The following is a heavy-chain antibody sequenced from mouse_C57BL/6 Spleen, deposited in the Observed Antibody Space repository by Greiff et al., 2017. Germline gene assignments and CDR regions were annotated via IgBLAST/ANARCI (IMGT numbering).Heavy chain of an antibody. CDR1: GYTFTSYD. D-gene: IGHD1-1*01. V-gene: IGHV1-85*01. Sequence: QVQLQQSGPELVKPGASVKLSCKASGYTFTSYDINWVKQRPGQGLEWIGWIYPRDGSTKYNEKFKGKATLTVDTSYSTAYMELHSLTSGYSAVYFCARYVTTVVEGYFDVWGTGTTVTVSS. CDR3: ARYVTTVVEGYFDV. J-gene: IGHJ1*03. CDR2: IYPRDGST.